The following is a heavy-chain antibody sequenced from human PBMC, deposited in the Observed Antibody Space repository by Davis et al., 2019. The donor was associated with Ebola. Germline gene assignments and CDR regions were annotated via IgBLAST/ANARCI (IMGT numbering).Heavy chain of an antibody. Sequence: GESLKISCAASGFTFSQYALTWVRQAPGKGLEWVSAISGSGDDTSHADSVKGRFTVSRDNSKKTMYLQMNSLRAEDTAVYYCARSGLSFGVVKYHYGMDVWGKGTTVTVSS. D-gene: IGHD3-3*01. CDR3: ARSGLSFGVVKYHYGMDV. V-gene: IGHV3-23*01. CDR1: GFTFSQYA. CDR2: ISGSGDDT. J-gene: IGHJ6*04.